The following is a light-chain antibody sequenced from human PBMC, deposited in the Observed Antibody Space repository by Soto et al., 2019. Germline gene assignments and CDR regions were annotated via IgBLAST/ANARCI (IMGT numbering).Light chain of an antibody. CDR3: LQYGHSLWT. Sequence: DILMTHSPDSLALSPGERTTLSSRASQSVSGNLAWYQHKPGQAPRLLIYGASSMASGIPDRFSGSGSGTDFTLTISRLEPEDYAVYYCLQYGHSLWTFGQGTKVDIK. J-gene: IGKJ1*01. CDR1: QSVSGN. CDR2: GAS. V-gene: IGKV3-20*01.